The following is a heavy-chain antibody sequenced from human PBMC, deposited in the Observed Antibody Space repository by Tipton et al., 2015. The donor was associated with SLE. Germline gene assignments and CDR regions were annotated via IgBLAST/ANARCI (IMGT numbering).Heavy chain of an antibody. V-gene: IGHV4-59*01. Sequence: TLSLTCSISGGSISSYYWTWIRQPPGKGLEWIGNIYNSGSTNYNPSLKSRVTISLDTSKNQFSLKLSSVTAADTAVYYCARGPAVYYYDSRRTLKYYYHSLDVWGQGTTVTVSS. J-gene: IGHJ6*02. D-gene: IGHD3-22*01. CDR1: GGSISSYY. CDR2: IYNSGST. CDR3: ARGPAVYYYDSRRTLKYYYHSLDV.